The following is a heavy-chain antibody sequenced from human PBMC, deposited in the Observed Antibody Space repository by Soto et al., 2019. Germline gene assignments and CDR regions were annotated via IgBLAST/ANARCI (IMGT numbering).Heavy chain of an antibody. Sequence: PGESLKISCKGSGYSFTSYGISWVRQAPGQGLEWMGWISAYNGNTNYAQKLQGRVTMTTDTSTSTAYMELGSLRSDDTAVYYCARPGVTGTLSRVYYFDYWGQGTLVTVSS. V-gene: IGHV1-18*04. CDR2: ISAYNGNT. J-gene: IGHJ4*02. D-gene: IGHD1-1*01. CDR1: GYSFTSYG. CDR3: ARPGVTGTLSRVYYFDY.